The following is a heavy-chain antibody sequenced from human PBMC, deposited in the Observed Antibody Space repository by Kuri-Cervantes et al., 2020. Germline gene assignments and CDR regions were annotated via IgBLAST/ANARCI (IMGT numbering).Heavy chain of an antibody. J-gene: IGHJ3*01. CDR3: ATDGGPYGSGSYPRV. V-gene: IGHV1-2*04. CDR1: GYTFTGYY. Sequence: ASVKVSCKASGYTFTGYYMHWVRQAPGQGLEWMGWINPNSGGTNYAQKFQGWVTMTRDTSISTAYMELSSLRSEDTAVYYCATDGGPYGSGSYPRVWGQGTRGTVSS. CDR2: INPNSGGT. D-gene: IGHD3-10*01.